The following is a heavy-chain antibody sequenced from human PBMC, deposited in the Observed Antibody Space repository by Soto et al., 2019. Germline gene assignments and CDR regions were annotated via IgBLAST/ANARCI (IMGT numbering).Heavy chain of an antibody. Sequence: QVQLQESGPGLVKPSQTLSLTCTVSGGSISSDGYYWSWIRQFPGKGLEWIGYIYNTGATYYNPSLKSRLTISFGTSKNQFSLKLTSVTAADTAVYCCARVPFGVGEWFDPWGQGTLVTVSS. CDR3: ARVPFGVGEWFDP. CDR1: GGSISSDGYY. V-gene: IGHV4-31*03. D-gene: IGHD3-10*01. J-gene: IGHJ5*02. CDR2: IYNTGAT.